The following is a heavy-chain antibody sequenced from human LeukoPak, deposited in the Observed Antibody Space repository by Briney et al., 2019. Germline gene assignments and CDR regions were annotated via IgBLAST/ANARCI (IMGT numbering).Heavy chain of an antibody. J-gene: IGHJ4*02. Sequence: SETLSLTRTVSGGSISSYYWSWIRQPPGKGLEWIGYIYYSGSTNYNPSLKSRVTISVDTSKNQFSLKLSSVTAADTAVYYCARDVGGIDYWGQGTLVTVSS. CDR2: IYYSGST. V-gene: IGHV4-59*01. CDR3: ARDVGGIDY. CDR1: GGSISSYY.